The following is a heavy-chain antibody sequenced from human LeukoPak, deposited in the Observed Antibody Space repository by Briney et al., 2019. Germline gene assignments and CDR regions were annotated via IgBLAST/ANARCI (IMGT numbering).Heavy chain of an antibody. CDR3: ARTTEGYCSSASCFGFSYSYYMDV. D-gene: IGHD2-2*01. Sequence: SETLSLTCAVSGGFISSSHWWSWVRQSPGKGLEWIGNTYHSDYTNYNPSLKSRATISVDKSKNQFSLKLSSVIAADTAVYYCARTTEGYCSSASCFGFSYSYYMDVWGKGTTVTISS. CDR1: GGFISSSHW. J-gene: IGHJ6*03. V-gene: IGHV4-4*02. CDR2: TYHSDYT.